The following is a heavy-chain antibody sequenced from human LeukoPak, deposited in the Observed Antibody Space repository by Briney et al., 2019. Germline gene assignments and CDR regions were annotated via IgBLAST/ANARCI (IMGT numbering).Heavy chain of an antibody. Sequence: GGSLRLSCAASGFTDSSNYMSWVRQAPGKGLEWVSVIYSGGSTYYADSVKGRFTISRDDSKNTLYLQMNSLRAEDTAVYYCARDADGDYVVYWGQGTLVTVSS. CDR1: GFTDSSNY. V-gene: IGHV3-53*01. CDR3: ARDADGDYVVY. D-gene: IGHD4-17*01. J-gene: IGHJ4*02. CDR2: IYSGGST.